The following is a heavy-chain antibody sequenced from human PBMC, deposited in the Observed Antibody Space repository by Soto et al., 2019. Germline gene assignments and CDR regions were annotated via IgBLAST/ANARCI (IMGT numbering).Heavy chain of an antibody. Sequence: ASETLSLTCAVYGGSFSGYYWSWIRQPPGKGLEWIGEINHSGSTNYNPSLKSRVTISVDTSKNQFSLKLSSVTAADTAVYYCARGHHWTYWSWYYYGMDVWCQGTTVTLSS. CDR2: INHSGST. CDR1: GGSFSGYY. V-gene: IGHV4-34*01. CDR3: ARGHHWTYWSWYYYGMDV. J-gene: IGHJ6*02. D-gene: IGHD1-7*01.